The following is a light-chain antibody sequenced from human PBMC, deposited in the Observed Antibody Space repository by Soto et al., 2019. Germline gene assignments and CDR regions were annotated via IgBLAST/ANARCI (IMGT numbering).Light chain of an antibody. CDR3: QQRSNWPRLT. J-gene: IGKJ4*01. CDR1: QSITTH. CDR2: HSS. Sequence: IVMTQSPGTLSLSAGDRATLSCRASQSITTHLAWYQQRPGQAPRLLIYHSSTRATGVPTRFSGSGSGTDFTLTINSLQSEDFAVYYCQQRSNWPRLTFGGGTKVDIK. V-gene: IGKV3-15*01.